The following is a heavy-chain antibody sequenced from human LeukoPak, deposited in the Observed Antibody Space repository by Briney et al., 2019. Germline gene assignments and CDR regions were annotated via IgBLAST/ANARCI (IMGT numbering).Heavy chain of an antibody. V-gene: IGHV3-48*01. CDR1: GFTFSGYS. J-gene: IGHJ3*02. CDR3: ASYAFDI. Sequence: GGSLRLSCAASGFTFSGYSMNWVRQAPGKGLEWVSYISSSSTIYYADSVKGRFTISRDNAKNSLYLQMNSLRAEDTAVYYCASYAFDIWGQGTMVTVSS. CDR2: ISSSSTI.